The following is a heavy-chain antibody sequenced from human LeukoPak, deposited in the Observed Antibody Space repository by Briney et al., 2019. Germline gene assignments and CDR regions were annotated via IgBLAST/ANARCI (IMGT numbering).Heavy chain of an antibody. CDR1: GGSISSYY. D-gene: IGHD6-13*01. Sequence: SETLSLTCTVSGGSISSYYWSWIRQPPGKGLEWIGYISYSGSTNYNPSLKSRVTISVDTSKNQFSMKLSSVTAADTAVYYCGGGGSSSRIYFGGQGTLVTVPP. J-gene: IGHJ4*02. V-gene: IGHV4-59*01. CDR3: GGGGSSSRIYF. CDR2: ISYSGST.